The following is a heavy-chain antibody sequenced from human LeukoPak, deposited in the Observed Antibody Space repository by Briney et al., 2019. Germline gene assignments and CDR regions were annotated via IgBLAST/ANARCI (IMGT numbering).Heavy chain of an antibody. D-gene: IGHD3-10*01. V-gene: IGHV3-23*01. CDR1: GFTFSSYA. Sequence: PGGSLRLSCAASGFTFSSYAMSWVRQAPGKGLEWVSTISGSGGSTYYAGSVKGRFTISRDNSKNTLYLQMNSLRAEDTAVYYCTCNYYGSGSYYRRGHYWGQGTLVTVPS. CDR2: ISGSGGST. CDR3: TCNYYGSGSYYRRGHY. J-gene: IGHJ4*02.